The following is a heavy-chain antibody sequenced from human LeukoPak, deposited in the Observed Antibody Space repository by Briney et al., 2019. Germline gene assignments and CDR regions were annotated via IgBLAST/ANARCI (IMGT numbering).Heavy chain of an antibody. J-gene: IGHJ4*02. D-gene: IGHD6-13*01. CDR1: GGSFSGYY. CDR3: ARDHRWYSSNWYLIDY. Sequence: SETLSLTCAVYGGSFSGYYWSWIRQPPGKGLEWIGEINHSGSTNYSPSLKSRVTISVDTSKNQFSLKLSSVTAADTAVYYCARDHRWYSSNWYLIDYWGQGTLVTVSS. V-gene: IGHV4-34*01. CDR2: INHSGST.